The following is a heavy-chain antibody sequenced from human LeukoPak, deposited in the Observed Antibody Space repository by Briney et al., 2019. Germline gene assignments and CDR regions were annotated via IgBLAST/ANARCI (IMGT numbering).Heavy chain of an antibody. Sequence: PGGSLRLSCTASGFTFSSYTMSWVRQAPGKGLKWVSTITTGGPNTYYADSVKGRFTVSRDDSKNTLYLQMNSLRAEDTAVYYCAREIRRQWLKRLWGAFDYWGQGTLVTVSS. D-gene: IGHD6-19*01. V-gene: IGHV3-23*01. CDR2: ITTGGPNT. CDR3: AREIRRQWLKRLWGAFDY. CDR1: GFTFSSYT. J-gene: IGHJ4*02.